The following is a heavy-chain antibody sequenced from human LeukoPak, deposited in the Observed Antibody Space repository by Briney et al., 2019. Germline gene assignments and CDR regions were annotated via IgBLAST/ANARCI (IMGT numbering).Heavy chain of an antibody. D-gene: IGHD5-18*01. J-gene: IGHJ4*02. Sequence: SQTLSLTCTVSGDSISGGTYYWSWIRQPAGKGLEWIGRVYSSGSTNYNPPLKSRVTMSVDTSKNQFSLKLSSVTAADTAVYYCARGGYNYGFVWGQGTLVTVSS. V-gene: IGHV4-61*02. CDR3: ARGGYNYGFV. CDR1: GDSISGGTYY. CDR2: VYSSGST.